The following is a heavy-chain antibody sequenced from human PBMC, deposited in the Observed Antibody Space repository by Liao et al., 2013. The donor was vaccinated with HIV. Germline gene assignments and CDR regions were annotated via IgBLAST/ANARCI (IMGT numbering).Heavy chain of an antibody. D-gene: IGHD4-11*01. J-gene: IGHJ4*02. CDR2: IYYSGRT. CDR1: GGSISSGDYY. Sequence: QVQLQESGPGLVKPLQTLSLTCTVSGGSISSGDYYWSWIRQSPGKGLEWIGYIYYSGRTYYNPSLKSRVTRSVDTSKNQFSLKLSSVTAADTAVYYCARASFSNLFDYWGQGTLVTVSS. V-gene: IGHV4-30-4*08. CDR3: ARASFSNLFDY.